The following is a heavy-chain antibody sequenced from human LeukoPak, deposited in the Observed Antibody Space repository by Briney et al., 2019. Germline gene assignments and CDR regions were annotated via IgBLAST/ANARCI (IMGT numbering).Heavy chain of an antibody. CDR1: GYTFTDYY. CDR2: INTDSGGS. CDR3: AKRIQSAMATGY. D-gene: IGHD5-18*01. V-gene: IGHV1-2*02. Sequence: ASVKVSCKASGYTFTDYYIHWVRQAPGQGPEWLGWINTDSGGSNYGQRFQGRVTMTRDMSISTAYMELSRLRSNDTAVYYCAKRIQSAMATGYWGQGTLVTVSS. J-gene: IGHJ4*02.